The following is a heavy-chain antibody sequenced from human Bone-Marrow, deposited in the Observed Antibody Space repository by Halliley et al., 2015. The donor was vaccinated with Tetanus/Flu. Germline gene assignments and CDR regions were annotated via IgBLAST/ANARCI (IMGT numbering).Heavy chain of an antibody. Sequence: TLSLTCNVSGDSISSGAYYWSWIRQPPGQGLEWIGSIHYSGSTYYNPSLKSRVSISVDTSKNHLSLNLNSVTAADTAVYYCARHYRHWLFDYWGQGTLVTVSS. CDR2: IHYSGST. CDR3: ARHYRHWLFDY. CDR1: GDSISSGAYY. D-gene: IGHD3-16*02. J-gene: IGHJ4*02. V-gene: IGHV4-30-4*08.